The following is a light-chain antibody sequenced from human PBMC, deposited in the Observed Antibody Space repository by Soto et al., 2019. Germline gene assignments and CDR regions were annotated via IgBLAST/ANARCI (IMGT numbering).Light chain of an antibody. Sequence: EIVLTQSPGTLSLSPGERATLSCRASQSVSSGYLAWYQHKPGQAPRLLIYGASSRATGIPDRFSGSGSGTDFTLTISRLEPEDFAEYYCQQYGSSLTWTFGQGTKVDIK. V-gene: IGKV3-20*01. CDR1: QSVSSGY. J-gene: IGKJ1*01. CDR3: QQYGSSLTWT. CDR2: GAS.